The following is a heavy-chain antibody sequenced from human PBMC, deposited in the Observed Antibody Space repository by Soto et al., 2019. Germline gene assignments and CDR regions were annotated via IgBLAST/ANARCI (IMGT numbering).Heavy chain of an antibody. Sequence: SETLSLTCAVYGGSFSGYYWSWIRQPPGKGLEWIGEINHSGSTNYNPSLKSRVTISVDTSKNQFSLKLSSVTAADTAVYYCARPFGGSNWFDPSGQGTLVRVSS. CDR2: INHSGST. J-gene: IGHJ5*02. V-gene: IGHV4-34*01. D-gene: IGHD3-3*01. CDR3: ARPFGGSNWFDP. CDR1: GGSFSGYY.